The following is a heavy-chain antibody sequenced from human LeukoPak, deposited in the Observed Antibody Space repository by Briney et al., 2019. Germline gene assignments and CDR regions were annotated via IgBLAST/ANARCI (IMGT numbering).Heavy chain of an antibody. CDR1: GGSISSSSYY. J-gene: IGHJ6*03. V-gene: IGHV4-39*07. Sequence: SETLSLTCTVSGGSISSSSYYWGWIRQPPGKGLEWIGSIYYSGSTYYNPSLKSRVTISVDRSKNQFSLKLSSVTAADTAVYYCARGYCRGGSCYSSYYYSYMDVWGKGTTVTVSS. CDR2: IYYSGST. CDR3: ARGYCRGGSCYSSYYYSYMDV. D-gene: IGHD2-15*01.